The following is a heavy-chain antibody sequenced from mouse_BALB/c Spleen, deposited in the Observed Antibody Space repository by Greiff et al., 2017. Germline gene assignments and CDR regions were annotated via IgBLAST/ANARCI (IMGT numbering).Heavy chain of an antibody. J-gene: IGHJ2*01. CDR3: ARDFDY. CDR2: IRNKANGYTT. CDR1: GFTFTDYY. Sequence: EVKLVESGGGLVQPGGSLRLSCATSGFTFTDYYMSWVRQPPGKALGWLGFIRNKANGYTTEYSASVKGRFTISRDNSQSILYLQMNTLRAEDSATYYCARDFDYWGQGTTLTVSS. V-gene: IGHV7-3*02.